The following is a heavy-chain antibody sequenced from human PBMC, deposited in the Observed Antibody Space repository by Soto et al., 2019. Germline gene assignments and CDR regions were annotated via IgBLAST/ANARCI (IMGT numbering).Heavy chain of an antibody. J-gene: IGHJ5*02. V-gene: IGHV5-51*01. CDR3: ARHFGVGIQLWLGDWFDP. D-gene: IGHD5-18*01. CDR1: GYSFTSYW. Sequence: GESLKISCKGSGYSFTSYWIGWVRQMPGKGLEWMGIIYPGDSDTRYSPSFQGQVTISADKSISTTYLQWSSLKASDTAMYYCARHFGVGIQLWLGDWFDPWGQGTLVTVSS. CDR2: IYPGDSDT.